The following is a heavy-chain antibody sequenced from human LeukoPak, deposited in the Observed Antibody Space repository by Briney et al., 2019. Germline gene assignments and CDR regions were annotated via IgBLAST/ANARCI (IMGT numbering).Heavy chain of an antibody. CDR1: GFTFSSYA. J-gene: IGHJ4*02. Sequence: GGSLRLSCAASGFTFSSYAMSWVRQAPGKGLEWVSAISGSGGSTYYADSVKGRFTISRDNSKNTLYLQMNSLRAEDTAVYYCAKDHTYDSSGYYIVDYWGQGTLVTVSS. CDR3: AKDHTYDSSGYYIVDY. V-gene: IGHV3-23*01. CDR2: ISGSGGST. D-gene: IGHD3-22*01.